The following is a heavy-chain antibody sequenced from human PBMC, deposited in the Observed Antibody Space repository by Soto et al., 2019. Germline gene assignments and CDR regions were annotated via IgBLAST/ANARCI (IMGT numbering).Heavy chain of an antibody. CDR2: IIPIFGTA. V-gene: IGHV1-69*13. Sequence: SVKVSCKASGGTFSSYAISWVRQAPGQGLEWMGGIIPIFGTANYAQKFQGRVTITADESTSTAYMELSSLRSEDTAVYYCARPTPLGIAARDYYYYGMDVWGQGTTVTVSS. D-gene: IGHD6-6*01. J-gene: IGHJ6*02. CDR1: GGTFSSYA. CDR3: ARPTPLGIAARDYYYYGMDV.